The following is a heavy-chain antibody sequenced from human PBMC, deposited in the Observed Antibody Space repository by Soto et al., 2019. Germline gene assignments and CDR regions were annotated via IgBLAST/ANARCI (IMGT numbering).Heavy chain of an antibody. J-gene: IGHJ5*02. CDR2: INPNSGGT. D-gene: IGHD6-25*01. V-gene: IGHV1-2*02. CDR1: GYTFTGYS. CDR3: ARDKLRTQRVPYWCER. Sequence: GASVKVSCKASGYTFTGYSMHCVRQAPGEGLEWMGWINPNSGGTNYAQKFQGRVTMTRDTSISTAHMELSRLRSDDTAVYYCARDKLRTQRVPYWCERWGQETMLNTSS.